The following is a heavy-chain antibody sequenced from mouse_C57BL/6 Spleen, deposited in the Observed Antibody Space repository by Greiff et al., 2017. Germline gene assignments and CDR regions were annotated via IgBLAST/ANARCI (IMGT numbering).Heavy chain of an antibody. CDR1: GYTFTDYY. CDR2: INPNNGGT. V-gene: IGHV1-26*01. D-gene: IGHD3-3*01. J-gene: IGHJ3*01. CDR3: AAGTTAWFAD. Sequence: EVQLQQSGPELVKPGASVKISCKASGYTFTDYYMNWVKQSHGKGLEWIGDINPNNGGTSYNQKFKGKATLTVDKSSSTAYMELRSLTSEDSAVYSCAAGTTAWFADWGKGTPVTVSA.